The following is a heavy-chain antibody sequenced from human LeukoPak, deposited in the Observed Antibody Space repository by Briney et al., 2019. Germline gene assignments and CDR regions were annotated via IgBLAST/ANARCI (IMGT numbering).Heavy chain of an antibody. J-gene: IGHJ3*02. Sequence: SETLSLTCTDSGGSISSRNYYWGWIRQPPGKGLEWIGSIYYSGSTYYNPSLKSRVTISVDTSKNQFSLKLSSVTAADTAVYYCAREHYYDSSGSSDAFDIWGQGTMVTVSS. D-gene: IGHD3-22*01. CDR1: GGSISSRNYY. CDR2: IYYSGST. CDR3: AREHYYDSSGSSDAFDI. V-gene: IGHV4-39*07.